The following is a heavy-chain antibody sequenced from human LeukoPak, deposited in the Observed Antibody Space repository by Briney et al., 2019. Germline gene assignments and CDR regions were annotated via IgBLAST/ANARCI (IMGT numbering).Heavy chain of an antibody. Sequence: PSETLSLTCTVSGGSISSYYWSWLRQPAGKGLEWIGRIYTSGSTNYNPSLKSRAIMSVDTSKNQFSLKLSSVTAADTAVYYCARDREAVANWGYDWFDPWGQGTLVTVSS. J-gene: IGHJ5*02. CDR2: IYTSGST. D-gene: IGHD7-27*01. V-gene: IGHV4-4*07. CDR1: GGSISSYY. CDR3: ARDREAVANWGYDWFDP.